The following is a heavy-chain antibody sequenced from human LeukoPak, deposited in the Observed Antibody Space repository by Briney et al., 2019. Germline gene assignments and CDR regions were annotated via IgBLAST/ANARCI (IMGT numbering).Heavy chain of an antibody. CDR1: GFTFSSYA. J-gene: IGHJ4*02. D-gene: IGHD4-17*01. V-gene: IGHV3-9*01. CDR3: AKDWAYGDYEYFDY. CDR2: ISWNSGSI. Sequence: PGRSLRLSCAASGFTFSSYAMHWVRQAPGKGLEWVSGISWNSGSIGYADSVKGRFTISRDNAKNSLYLQMNSLRAEDTALYYCAKDWAYGDYEYFDYWGQGTLVTVSS.